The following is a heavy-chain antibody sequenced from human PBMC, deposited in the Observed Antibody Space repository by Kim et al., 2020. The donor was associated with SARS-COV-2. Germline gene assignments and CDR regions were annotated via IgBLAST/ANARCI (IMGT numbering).Heavy chain of an antibody. D-gene: IGHD4-17*01. Sequence: GGSLILSCAASGFTFSSYGMHWVRQAPGKGLEWVAVISYDGSNKYYADSVKGRFTISRDNSKNTLYLQMNSLRAEDTAVYYCAKGGAQTTVTTFDAFDIWGQGTMVTVSS. J-gene: IGHJ3*02. CDR1: GFTFSSYG. V-gene: IGHV3-30*18. CDR2: ISYDGSNK. CDR3: AKGGAQTTVTTFDAFDI.